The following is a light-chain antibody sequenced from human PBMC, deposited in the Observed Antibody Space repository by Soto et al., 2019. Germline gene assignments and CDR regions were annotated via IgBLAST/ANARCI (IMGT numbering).Light chain of an antibody. Sequence: DIRMTQSPSTLSAPVGDRVTITCRASQSISSWLAWYQQKPGKAPKLLIYDASSLESGVPSRFSGSGSGTEFTLTISSLQPDDFATYYCQQYNSYLYIFGQGTKLEIK. V-gene: IGKV1-5*01. CDR1: QSISSW. J-gene: IGKJ2*01. CDR2: DAS. CDR3: QQYNSYLYI.